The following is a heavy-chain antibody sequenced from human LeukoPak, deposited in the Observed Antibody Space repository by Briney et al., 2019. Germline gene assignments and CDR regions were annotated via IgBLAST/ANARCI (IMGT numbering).Heavy chain of an antibody. Sequence: KPGGSLRLSCAASGFTFSDYYMSWIRQAPGKGLEWVSYISSGLGIIYYADSVKGRFTISRDNAKNSLYLQMNSLRAEDTAVYYCARTKGSSSSWHDNWFDPWGQGTLVTVSS. CDR3: ARTKGSSSSWHDNWFDP. D-gene: IGHD6-13*01. CDR2: ISSGLGII. J-gene: IGHJ5*02. CDR1: GFTFSDYY. V-gene: IGHV3-11*01.